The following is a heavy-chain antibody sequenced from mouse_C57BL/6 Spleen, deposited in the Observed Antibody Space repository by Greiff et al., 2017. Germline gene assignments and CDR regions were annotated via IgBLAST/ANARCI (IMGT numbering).Heavy chain of an antibody. Sequence: QVQLQQSGPELVKPGASVKISCKASGYAFSSSWMNWVKQRPGKGLEWIGRIYPGDGDTNYNGKFKGKATLTADKSSSTAYMQLSSLTSEDSAVYFCASYYGSSYWYCDVWGTGTTVTVSS. CDR1: GYAFSSSW. CDR3: ASYYGSSYWYCDV. D-gene: IGHD1-1*01. V-gene: IGHV1-82*01. CDR2: IYPGDGDT. J-gene: IGHJ1*03.